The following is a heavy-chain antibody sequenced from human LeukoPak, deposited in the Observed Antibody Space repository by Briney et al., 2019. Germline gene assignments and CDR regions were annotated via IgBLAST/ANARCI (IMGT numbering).Heavy chain of an antibody. CDR1: GYTFTSYD. J-gene: IGHJ5*02. CDR3: ARVKNWFDP. V-gene: IGHV1-8*01. CDR2: MNPNSGNT. Sequence: ASVKVSCKASGYTFTSYDLHWVRPAPGQGLEWMGWMNPNSGNTGYAQKFQGRVTMTRNTSISTAYMELSSLRSEDTAAYYCARVKNWFDPWGQGTLGTVSS.